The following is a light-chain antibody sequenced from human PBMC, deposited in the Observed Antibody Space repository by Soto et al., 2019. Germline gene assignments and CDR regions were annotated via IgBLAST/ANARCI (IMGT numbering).Light chain of an antibody. Sequence: DIQMTQSPSSLSASVGDSVTITCRVSQRIGSYVHWYQQKPGKAPKLLIYAATNLEEGVPSRFSGSGSGTDFSLSVSGLQPEDFATYYCQQSYSIPVWTFGHGTKVDI. V-gene: IGKV1-39*01. CDR3: QQSYSIPVWT. J-gene: IGKJ1*01. CDR1: QRIGSY. CDR2: AAT.